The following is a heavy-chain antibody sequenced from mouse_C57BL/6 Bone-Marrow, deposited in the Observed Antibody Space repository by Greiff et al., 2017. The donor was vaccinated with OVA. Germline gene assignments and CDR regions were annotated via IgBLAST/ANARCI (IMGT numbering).Heavy chain of an antibody. Sequence: QVHVKQPGAELVMPGASVKMSCKASGYTFTRYWITWVKQRPGQGLEWIGDIYPGSGSTNYNEKFKSKATLTVDTCSSTAYMQRSSLTSEDSAVYYCARRNWAYFDYWGQGTTLTVSS. CDR2: IYPGSGST. D-gene: IGHD4-1*01. J-gene: IGHJ2*01. CDR1: GYTFTRYW. V-gene: IGHV1-55*01. CDR3: ARRNWAYFDY.